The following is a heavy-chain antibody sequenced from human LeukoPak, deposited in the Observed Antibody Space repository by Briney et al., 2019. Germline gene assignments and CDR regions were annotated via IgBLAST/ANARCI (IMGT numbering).Heavy chain of an antibody. J-gene: IGHJ4*02. V-gene: IGHV3-23*01. Sequence: GGSLRLSCAASGFTFSTYDMSWVRHAPGRGLEWVSIIRGSSISTYYSDSVKGRFTISRDNSKNTVYLQINSLRAEDTAIYYCAKDLYGDYGGIDYWGQGTLVTVSS. D-gene: IGHD4-17*01. CDR2: IRGSSIST. CDR1: GFTFSTYD. CDR3: AKDLYGDYGGIDY.